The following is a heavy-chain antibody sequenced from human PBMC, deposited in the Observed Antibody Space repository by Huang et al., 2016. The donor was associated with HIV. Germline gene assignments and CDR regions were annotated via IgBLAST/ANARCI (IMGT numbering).Heavy chain of an antibody. Sequence: GRFTIGRDNSKNTQFVQMSSLRTEDTAVYYCARGDYYDSSGYHPGYFDYWGQGTLVTVSS. D-gene: IGHD3-22*01. V-gene: IGHV3-30*15. J-gene: IGHJ4*02. CDR3: ARGDYYDSSGYHPGYFDY.